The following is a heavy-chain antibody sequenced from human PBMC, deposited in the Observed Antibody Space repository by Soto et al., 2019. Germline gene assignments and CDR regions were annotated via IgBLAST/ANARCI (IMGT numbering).Heavy chain of an antibody. Sequence: ASVKVSCKASGYTFTGYYMHWVRQAPGQGLEWMGWINPNSGGTNYAQKFQGWVTMTRDTSISTAYMELSRLRSDDTAVYYCVMVDNYVTPTPQDVWGQGTTVTV. D-gene: IGHD3-16*01. J-gene: IGHJ6*02. V-gene: IGHV1-2*04. CDR2: INPNSGGT. CDR3: VMVDNYVTPTPQDV. CDR1: GYTFTGYY.